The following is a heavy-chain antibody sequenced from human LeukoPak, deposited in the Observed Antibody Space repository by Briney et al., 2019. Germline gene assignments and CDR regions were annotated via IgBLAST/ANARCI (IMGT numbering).Heavy chain of an antibody. CDR2: ISGSGGST. J-gene: IGHJ6*02. D-gene: IGHD2-2*01. Sequence: GGSLRLSCAASGFTFSSYAISWVRQAPGKGLEWVSAISGSGGSTYYADSVKGRFTISRDNSKNTLYLQMNSLRAEDTAVYYCARDKKMGKNCSSTSCSRGYYYYYGMDVWGQGTTVTVSS. CDR3: ARDKKMGKNCSSTSCSRGYYYYYGMDV. CDR1: GFTFSSYA. V-gene: IGHV3-23*01.